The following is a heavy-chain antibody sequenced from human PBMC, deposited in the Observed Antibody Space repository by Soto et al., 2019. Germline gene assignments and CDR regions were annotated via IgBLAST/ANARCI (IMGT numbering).Heavy chain of an antibody. CDR3: TRGLRWSNESNY. J-gene: IGHJ4*02. CDR1: GFSFSNAY. V-gene: IGHV3-15*01. CDR2: IKSKSDGGAT. Sequence: EVQLVESGGGLVKPGGSLRLSCAASGFSFSNAYMTWVRQAPGKGLEWVGRIKSKSDGGATDYAAPVKGRFTMSRDDSKNTLHLQMNSLQTEDPGVYYWTRGLRWSNESNYWGQGSLVTVSS. D-gene: IGHD4-17*01.